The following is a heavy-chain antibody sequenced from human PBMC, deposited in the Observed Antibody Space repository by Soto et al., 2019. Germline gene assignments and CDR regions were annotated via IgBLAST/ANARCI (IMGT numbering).Heavy chain of an antibody. J-gene: IGHJ1*01. Sequence: QVQLQQWGAGLLKPSETLSLTCSVYGGSFSGYYWSWIRQPPGKGLEWIGEINHSGSTNYNPSLTSRVNISVDTSKNQFSLKLSSVTAADTAVYYCARGRGSVAYQHWGQGTLVTVSS. CDR2: INHSGST. CDR1: GGSFSGYY. V-gene: IGHV4-34*01. D-gene: IGHD1-26*01. CDR3: ARGRGSVAYQH.